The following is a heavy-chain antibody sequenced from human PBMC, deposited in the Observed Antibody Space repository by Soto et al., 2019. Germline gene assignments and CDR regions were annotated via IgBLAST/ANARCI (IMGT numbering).Heavy chain of an antibody. V-gene: IGHV1-18*01. J-gene: IGHJ5*02. CDR1: GYTFSNYG. D-gene: IGHD6-6*01. Sequence: QVQLVQSGAEVKKPGASVKVSCKASGYTFSNYGISWARQAPGQGLEWMGWISGYNGNTNYAQNLQGRVTMTTDPSTRTAYMDLRSLRSDDTAVYYCARKSSSSSWFDPWGQGTLVTVSS. CDR3: ARKSSSSSWFDP. CDR2: ISGYNGNT.